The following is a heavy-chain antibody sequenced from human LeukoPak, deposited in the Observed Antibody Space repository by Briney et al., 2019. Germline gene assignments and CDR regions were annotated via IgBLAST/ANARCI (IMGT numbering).Heavy chain of an antibody. Sequence: ASVRVSCKASGYTFIDFYMDWVRQAPGQGLEWMGWINPKNGGTNYAQKLLGRVTITRDKSRSTAYMEMSRLRADDTAAYYCARVSSTPYRDWFDPWGRGTLVTVSS. V-gene: IGHV1-2*02. D-gene: IGHD2/OR15-2a*01. J-gene: IGHJ5*02. CDR3: ARVSSTPYRDWFDP. CDR1: GYTFIDFY. CDR2: INPKNGGT.